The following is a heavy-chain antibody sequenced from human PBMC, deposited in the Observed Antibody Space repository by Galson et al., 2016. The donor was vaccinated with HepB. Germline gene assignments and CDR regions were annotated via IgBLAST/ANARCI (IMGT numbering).Heavy chain of an antibody. Sequence: SVKVSCKASGSTVSLYSISWVRQTPGQGLEWMGWINPYNGDTNYAEKLQGRLTLTTETSTNTLYMELMSLTSDDTGVYYCAKQPHYYFDNWGLGTLVTVSP. J-gene: IGHJ4*02. CDR1: GSTVSLYS. V-gene: IGHV1-18*04. D-gene: IGHD6-13*01. CDR3: AKQPHYYFDN. CDR2: INPYNGDT.